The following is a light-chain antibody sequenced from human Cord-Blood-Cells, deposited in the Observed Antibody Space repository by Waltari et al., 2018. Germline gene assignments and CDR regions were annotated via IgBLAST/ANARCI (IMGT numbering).Light chain of an antibody. CDR3: SSYTSSSTYV. CDR2: DVS. J-gene: IGLJ1*01. Sequence: QSALTQPASVSGSPGQSITISCTGTSHDVGGYNYVSWYQQHPGKAPKLKIYDVSNRPSGVSNRFSGSKSGNTASLTISGLQAEDEADYYCSSYTSSSTYVFGTGTKVTVL. V-gene: IGLV2-14*01. CDR1: SHDVGGYNY.